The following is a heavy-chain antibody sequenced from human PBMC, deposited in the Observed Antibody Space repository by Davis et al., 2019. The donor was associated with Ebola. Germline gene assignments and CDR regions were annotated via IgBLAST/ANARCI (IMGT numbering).Heavy chain of an antibody. CDR1: GFTFSSYA. V-gene: IGHV3-30-3*01. J-gene: IGHJ4*02. CDR2: ISYDGSNK. Sequence: GESLKISCAASGFTFSSYAMHWVRQAPGKGLEWVAVISYDGSNKYYADSVKGRFTISRDNAKNSLYLQMNSLRAEETAVYYCVRGGYDYYVGHLQFWGQGTLVTVSS. D-gene: IGHD5-12*01. CDR3: VRGGYDYYVGHLQF.